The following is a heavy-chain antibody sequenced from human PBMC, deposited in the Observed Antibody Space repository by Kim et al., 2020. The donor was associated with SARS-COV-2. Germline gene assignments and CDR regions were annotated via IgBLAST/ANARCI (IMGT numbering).Heavy chain of an antibody. Sequence: YSQKFQGRVTITRDTSASTAYMELSSLRSEDTAVYYCARAIGSSWYYFDYWGQGTLVTVSS. D-gene: IGHD6-13*01. CDR3: ARAIGSSWYYFDY. J-gene: IGHJ4*02. V-gene: IGHV1-3*01.